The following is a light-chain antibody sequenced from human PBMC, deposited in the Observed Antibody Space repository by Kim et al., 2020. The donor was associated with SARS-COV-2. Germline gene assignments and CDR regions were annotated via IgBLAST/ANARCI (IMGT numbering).Light chain of an antibody. J-gene: IGKJ2*01. CDR2: AAS. CDR1: QSISSY. CDR3: QQSYSTPPMYT. V-gene: IGKV1-39*01. Sequence: DIQMTQSPSSVSASVGDRVTITCRASQSISSYLNWYQQKPGKAPKLLIYAASSLQSGVPSRFSGSGSGTDFTLTISSLQPEDFATYYCQQSYSTPPMYTFGQGTKLEI.